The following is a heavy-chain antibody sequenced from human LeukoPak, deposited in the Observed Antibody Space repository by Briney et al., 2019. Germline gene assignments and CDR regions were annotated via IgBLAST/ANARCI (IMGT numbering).Heavy chain of an antibody. J-gene: IGHJ5*02. CDR3: ANRISGSSS. Sequence: GGSLRLSCAASGFTFSNYNMNWVRQAPGKGLEWISYITRSSSTIYYADSVKGRFTISRDNAKNSLYLQMNSLRAEDTGVYYCANRISGSSSWGQGTLVTVPS. D-gene: IGHD1-26*01. CDR1: GFTFSNYN. V-gene: IGHV3-48*01. CDR2: ITRSSSTI.